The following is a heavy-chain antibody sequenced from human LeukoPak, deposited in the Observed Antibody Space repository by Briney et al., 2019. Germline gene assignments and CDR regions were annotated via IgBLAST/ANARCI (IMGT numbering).Heavy chain of an antibody. V-gene: IGHV1-8*01. Sequence: ASVKVSCKASGYTFTSYDINWVRQATGQGLEWMGWMNPNSGNTGYAQKFQGRVTMTRNTSISTAYMELSSLRSEDTAMYYCARVTAAGTVWFDPWGQGTLVTVSS. D-gene: IGHD6-13*01. J-gene: IGHJ5*02. CDR2: MNPNSGNT. CDR1: GYTFTSYD. CDR3: ARVTAAGTVWFDP.